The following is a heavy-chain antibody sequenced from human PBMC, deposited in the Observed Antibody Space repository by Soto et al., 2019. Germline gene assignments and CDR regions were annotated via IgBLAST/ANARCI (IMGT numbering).Heavy chain of an antibody. Sequence: PGGSLRLSCAASGFTVSSNYMSWVRQAPGKGLEWVSVIYSGGSTYYADSVKGRFTISRHNSKNTLYLQMNSLRAEDTAVYYCATRYCTNGVCSTNAFDIWGQGTMVTVSS. J-gene: IGHJ3*02. CDR2: IYSGGST. CDR1: GFTVSSNY. D-gene: IGHD2-8*01. CDR3: ATRYCTNGVCSTNAFDI. V-gene: IGHV3-53*04.